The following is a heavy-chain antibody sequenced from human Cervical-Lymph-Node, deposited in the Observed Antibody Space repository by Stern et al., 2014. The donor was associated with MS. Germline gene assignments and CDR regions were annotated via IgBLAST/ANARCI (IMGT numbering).Heavy chain of an antibody. J-gene: IGHJ4*02. CDR1: GFSLSTSGMR. CDR2: IDWDDDK. Sequence: ESGPALVKPTQTLTLTCSFSGFSLSTSGMRVSWIRQPPGKALEWLARIDWDDDKFYSTSLKTRLTISKDTSKNQVVLTMTNMDPVDTATYYCARTSYGSGSYSLDYWGQGTLVTVSS. CDR3: ARTSYGSGSYSLDY. D-gene: IGHD3-10*01. V-gene: IGHV2-70*04.